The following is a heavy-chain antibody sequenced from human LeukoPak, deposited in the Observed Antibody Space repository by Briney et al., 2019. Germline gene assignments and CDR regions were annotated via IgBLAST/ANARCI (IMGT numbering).Heavy chain of an antibody. CDR1: GGSISSYY. CDR3: ARPGGHYGDSGYWYFDL. CDR2: IYYSGST. D-gene: IGHD4-17*01. J-gene: IGHJ2*01. V-gene: IGHV4-59*08. Sequence: SETLSLTCTVSGGSISSYYWSWIRQPPGKGLEWIGYIYYSGSTNYNPSLKSRVTISVDTSKNQFSLKLSSVTAADTAVYYCARPGGHYGDSGYWYFDLWGRGTLVTVSS.